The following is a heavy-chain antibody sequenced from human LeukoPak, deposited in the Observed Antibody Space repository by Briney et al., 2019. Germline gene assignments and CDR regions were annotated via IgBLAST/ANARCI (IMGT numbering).Heavy chain of an antibody. D-gene: IGHD6-19*01. Sequence: SGGSLRLSCAASGFTFGNFAMNLVRQAPGKGLEWVSTISGNSGSTYYAASVKGRFTISRDNSKNTLYLQMNSLRAEDTAVYYCAKMVHTEQWLVPFDYWGQGTLVTVSS. CDR3: AKMVHTEQWLVPFDY. V-gene: IGHV3-23*01. CDR1: GFTFGNFA. CDR2: ISGNSGST. J-gene: IGHJ4*02.